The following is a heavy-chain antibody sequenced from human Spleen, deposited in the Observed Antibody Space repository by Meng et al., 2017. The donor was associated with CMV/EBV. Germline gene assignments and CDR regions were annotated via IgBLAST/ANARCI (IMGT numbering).Heavy chain of an antibody. CDR1: GFTFRSFW. D-gene: IGHD2-8*02. V-gene: IGHV3-30*02. CDR2: IRFDGSKK. Sequence: GESLKISCAASGFTFRSFWMTWVRQAPGKGLEWVAFIRFDGSKKYFADSVKGRFTMSRDNSQNTLYLQMNSLRVEDTAVYYCARALSWGSIDYWGQGALVTVSS. J-gene: IGHJ4*02. CDR3: ARALSWGSIDY.